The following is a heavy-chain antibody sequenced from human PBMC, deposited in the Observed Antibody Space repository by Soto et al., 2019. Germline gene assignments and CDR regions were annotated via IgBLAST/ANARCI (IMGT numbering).Heavy chain of an antibody. CDR1: GGSISSGGYY. Sequence: PSETLSLTCTVSGGSISSGGYYWSWIRQHPGKGLEWIGYIYYSGSTYYNPSLKSRVTISVDTSKNQFSLKLSSVTAADTAVYYCARVITIFGVVITGWFDPWGQGTLVTVSS. CDR2: IYYSGST. J-gene: IGHJ5*02. D-gene: IGHD3-3*01. CDR3: ARVITIFGVVITGWFDP. V-gene: IGHV4-31*03.